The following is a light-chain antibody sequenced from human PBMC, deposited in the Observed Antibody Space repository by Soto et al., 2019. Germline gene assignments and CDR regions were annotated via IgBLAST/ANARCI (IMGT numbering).Light chain of an antibody. J-gene: IGKJ4*01. V-gene: IGKV1-9*01. Sequence: DIQLTQSPSFLSASVGDRVTITCRASQGTSSYLAWYQQKPGKAPKLLIYAASTLQSGVPSRFSGRGSGTELTLTISSLQPEDFATYYCQQLYTYPLTFGGGTKVEIK. CDR3: QQLYTYPLT. CDR2: AAS. CDR1: QGTSSY.